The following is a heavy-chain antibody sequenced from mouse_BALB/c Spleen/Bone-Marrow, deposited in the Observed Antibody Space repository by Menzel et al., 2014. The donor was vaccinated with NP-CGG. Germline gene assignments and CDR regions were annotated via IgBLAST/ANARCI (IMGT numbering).Heavy chain of an antibody. CDR2: ILPGSGNT. CDR3: AREDITTVVEMDY. V-gene: IGHV1-9*01. D-gene: IGHD1-1*01. CDR1: GYTFSSYW. Sequence: QVQPQQSGAELMKPGASVKISCKATGYTFSSYWIEWVKQRPGHGLEWIGEILPGSGNTNYNEKFKGKATFTADTSSNTAYMQLSSLTSEDSAVYYCAREDITTVVEMDYWGQGTSVTVSS. J-gene: IGHJ4*01.